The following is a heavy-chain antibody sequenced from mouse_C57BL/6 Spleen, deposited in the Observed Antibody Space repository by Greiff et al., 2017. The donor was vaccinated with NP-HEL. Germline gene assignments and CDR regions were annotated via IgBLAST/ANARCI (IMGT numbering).Heavy chain of an antibody. CDR1: GYTFTDYY. D-gene: IGHD1-1*01. CDR3: ARRYGSNYEGYYYAMDY. Sequence: QVQLQQSGAELVRPGASVKLSCKASGYTFTDYYINWVKQRPGQGLEWIARIYPGSGNTYYNEKFKGKATLTAEKSSSTAYMQLSSLTSEDSAVYFCARRYGSNYEGYYYAMDYWGQGTSVTVSS. CDR2: IYPGSGNT. V-gene: IGHV1-76*01. J-gene: IGHJ4*01.